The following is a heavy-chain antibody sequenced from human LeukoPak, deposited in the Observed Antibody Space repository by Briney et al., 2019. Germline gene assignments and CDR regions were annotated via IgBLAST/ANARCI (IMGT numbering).Heavy chain of an antibody. Sequence: PGGSLRLSCAASGFTFSDYYMSWIRQAPGKGLEWVSYISSSGSTIYYADSVKGRFAISRDNAKSSLYLQMNSLRAEDTAVYYCARVEFDEFNNWFDPWGQGTLVTVSS. CDR1: GFTFSDYY. V-gene: IGHV3-11*01. CDR2: ISSSGSTI. CDR3: ARVEFDEFNNWFDP. D-gene: IGHD3-9*01. J-gene: IGHJ5*02.